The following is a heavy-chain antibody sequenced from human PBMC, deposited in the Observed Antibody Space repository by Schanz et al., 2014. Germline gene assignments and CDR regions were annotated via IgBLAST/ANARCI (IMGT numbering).Heavy chain of an antibody. CDR2: IHSTGGTT. CDR1: EYTFTRHY. D-gene: IGHD3-10*01. Sequence: QVQWVQSGADVKKPGTAVKVSCKASEYTFTRHYMHWVRQAPGQGLEWMGIIHSTGGTTSHAQKFQGRVTMTRDTSTSTVYMELSSLRSEDTAVYYCASDTMGGNFVLDVWGQGTTVTVSS. V-gene: IGHV1-46*03. J-gene: IGHJ6*02. CDR3: ASDTMGGNFVLDV.